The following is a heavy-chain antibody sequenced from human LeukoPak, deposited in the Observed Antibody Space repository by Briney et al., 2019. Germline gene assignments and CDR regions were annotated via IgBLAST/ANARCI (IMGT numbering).Heavy chain of an antibody. CDR2: MSYIDNI. Sequence: ASVKVSCKASGYTSSRPDINWVRQAPGKGLEWLGYMSYIDNIGYAQKFQGRLTFSWDTSITTAYMELSSLRSEDTAVYYCARYTIAHGFDMWGQGTMVTVS. D-gene: IGHD2-21*01. CDR3: ARYTIAHGFDM. CDR1: GYTSSRPD. V-gene: IGHV1-8*02. J-gene: IGHJ3*02.